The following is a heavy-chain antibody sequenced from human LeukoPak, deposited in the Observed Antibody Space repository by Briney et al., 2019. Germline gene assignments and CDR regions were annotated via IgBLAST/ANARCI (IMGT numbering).Heavy chain of an antibody. V-gene: IGHV4-39*01. CDR2: VYYSGST. Sequence: SETLSLTCTVSGDSIKTSSYYWGWIRQPPGEGLEWIGSVYYSGSTYYNPSLKSRLTISVDTSKNQFSLNLSSVTAADTAVYFCARHYSSGYELDVDYWGQGTLVTVSS. CDR3: ARHYSSGYELDVDY. J-gene: IGHJ4*02. D-gene: IGHD3-22*01. CDR1: GDSIKTSSYY.